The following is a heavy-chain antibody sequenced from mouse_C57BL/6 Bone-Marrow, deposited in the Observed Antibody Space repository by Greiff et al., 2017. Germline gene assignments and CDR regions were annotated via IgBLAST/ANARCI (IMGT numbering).Heavy chain of an antibody. J-gene: IGHJ1*03. V-gene: IGHV1-87*01. CDR1: YTFSRRVH. CDR2: GQGLEWIG. CDR3: SEDSAVYYCAIYGNYWYFDV. Sequence: QVHVKQSGPELARPWASVKISCQAFYTFSRRVHFAIRDTNYWMQWVKQRPGQGLEWIGAIYPGNGDTSYNQKFKGKATLAADKSSSTAYMQLSSLTSEDSAVYYCAIYGNYWYFDVWGTGTTVTVSS. D-gene: IGHD2-1*01.